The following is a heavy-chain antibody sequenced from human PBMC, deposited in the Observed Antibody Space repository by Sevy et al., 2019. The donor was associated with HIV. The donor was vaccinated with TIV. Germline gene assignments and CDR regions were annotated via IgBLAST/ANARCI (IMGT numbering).Heavy chain of an antibody. Sequence: GGSLRLSCAASGFTFSSYAMHWVRQAPGKGLEWVAVISYDGSNKYYADSVKGRFTISRDNSKNTLYLQMNSLRAEDTAGSYCARDQYYDSCGYYAPNYWGQGTLVTVSS. CDR3: ARDQYYDSCGYYAPNY. V-gene: IGHV3-30-3*01. J-gene: IGHJ4*02. CDR1: GFTFSSYA. CDR2: ISYDGSNK. D-gene: IGHD3-22*01.